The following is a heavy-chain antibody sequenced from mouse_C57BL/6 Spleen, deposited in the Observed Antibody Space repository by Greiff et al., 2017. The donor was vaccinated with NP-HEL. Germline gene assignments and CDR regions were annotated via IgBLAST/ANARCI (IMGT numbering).Heavy chain of an antibody. CDR1: GYTFTSYW. V-gene: IGHV1-53*01. CDR2: INPSNGGT. Sequence: VQLQQPGTELVKPGASVKLSCKASGYTFTSYWMHWVKQRPGQGLEWIGNINPSNGGTNYNEKFKSKATLTVDKSSSTAYMQLSSLTSEDSAVYYCARQGGYYGSSWWYFDVWGTGTTVTVSS. CDR3: ARQGGYYGSSWWYFDV. J-gene: IGHJ1*03. D-gene: IGHD1-1*01.